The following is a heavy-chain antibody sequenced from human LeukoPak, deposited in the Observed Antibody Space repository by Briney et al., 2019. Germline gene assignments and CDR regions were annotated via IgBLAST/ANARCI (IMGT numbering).Heavy chain of an antibody. CDR2: ISYDGSNK. J-gene: IGHJ4*02. V-gene: IGHV3-30*18. CDR3: VKGDNNILTSYYNSFDY. CDR1: GFTFSSYG. Sequence: GGSLRLSCAASGFTFSSYGMHWVRQAPGKGLGWVAVISYDGSNKYYADSVKGRFTISRDNSKNTLYLQMNSLRAEDTALYFCVKGDNNILTSYYNSFDYWGQGTLVTVSS. D-gene: IGHD3-9*01.